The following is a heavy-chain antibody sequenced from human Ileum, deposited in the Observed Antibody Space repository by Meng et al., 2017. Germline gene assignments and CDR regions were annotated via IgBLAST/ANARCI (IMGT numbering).Heavy chain of an antibody. CDR2: IDSRSSTI. Sequence: GESLKISCAASGFSFSTYDMNWVRQAPGKGLEWVSYIDSRSSTIYYADSVKGRVTVSRDNAKNSLYLQMNSLRVEDTAVYYCARAMAGFDYWGQGTLVTVSS. CDR1: GFSFSTYD. D-gene: IGHD5-24*01. J-gene: IGHJ4*02. V-gene: IGHV3-48*03. CDR3: ARAMAGFDY.